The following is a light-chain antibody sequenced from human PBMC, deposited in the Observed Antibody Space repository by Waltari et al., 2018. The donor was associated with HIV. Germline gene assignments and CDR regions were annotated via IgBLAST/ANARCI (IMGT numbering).Light chain of an antibody. V-gene: IGLV1-51*01. CDR1: SSDVGSYYL. Sequence: QSALTQPASVSGSPGQSITISCTGTSSDVGSYYLVSWYQQHPGKAPKLLISDNNKRPSGIPDRFSGSKSGTSATLGITGLQTGDEADYYCGTWDSSLSAVVFGGGTKLTVL. J-gene: IGLJ2*01. CDR2: DNN. CDR3: GTWDSSLSAVV.